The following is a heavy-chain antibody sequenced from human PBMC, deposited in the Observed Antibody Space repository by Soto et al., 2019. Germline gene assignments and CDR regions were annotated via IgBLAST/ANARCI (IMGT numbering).Heavy chain of an antibody. Sequence: QVQLVQSGAEVKKPGASVKVSCKASGYTFTSYGISWVRQAPGQGLEWMGWISAYNGNTNYAQKLQGRVTMTTDTSTSTAYMELRSLRSDDTAVYYCAREGGGLLWFGESSLYYFDYWGQGTLVTVSS. J-gene: IGHJ4*02. CDR3: AREGGGLLWFGESSLYYFDY. CDR1: GYTFTSYG. V-gene: IGHV1-18*01. D-gene: IGHD3-10*01. CDR2: ISAYNGNT.